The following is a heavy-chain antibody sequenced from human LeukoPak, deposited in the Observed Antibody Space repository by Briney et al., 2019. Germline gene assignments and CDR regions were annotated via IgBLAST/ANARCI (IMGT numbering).Heavy chain of an antibody. V-gene: IGHV3-48*02. CDR1: GFTFSSYS. CDR2: ISSSSSTI. CDR3: ARSGNYDY. D-gene: IGHD1-1*01. J-gene: IGHJ4*02. Sequence: GGSLRLSCAASGFTFSSYSMSWVRQAPGKGLEWVSYISSSSSTIYYADSVKGRFTISRDNAKNSLCLQMNSLRDEDTAVYYCARSGNYDYWGQGTLVTVSS.